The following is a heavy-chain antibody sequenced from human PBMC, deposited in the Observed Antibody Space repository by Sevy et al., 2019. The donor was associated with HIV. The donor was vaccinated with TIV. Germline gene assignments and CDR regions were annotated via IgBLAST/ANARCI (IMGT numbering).Heavy chain of an antibody. D-gene: IGHD3-22*01. CDR3: ARLWVMIVVVTVPNDAFDI. Sequence: SETLSLTCTVSGGSISSSSYYWGWIRQPPGKGLEWIGSIYYSGSTYYNPSLKSRVTISDDTSKNQFSLKLSSVTAAKTAVYDCARLWVMIVVVTVPNDAFDIWGQGTMVTVSS. CDR2: IYYSGST. V-gene: IGHV4-39*01. CDR1: GGSISSSSYY. J-gene: IGHJ3*02.